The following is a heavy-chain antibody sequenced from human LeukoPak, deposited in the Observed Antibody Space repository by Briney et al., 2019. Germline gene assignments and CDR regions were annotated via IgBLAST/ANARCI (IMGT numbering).Heavy chain of an antibody. CDR3: ARDRYNWNDFDY. Sequence: ASVKVSCKASGHTFTGYYMHWVRQAPGQGLEWMGWINPNSGGTNYAQKFQGRVTMTRDTSISTAYMELSRLRSDDTAVYYCARDRYNWNDFDYWGQGTLVTVSS. V-gene: IGHV1-2*02. CDR1: GHTFTGYY. J-gene: IGHJ4*02. D-gene: IGHD1-1*01. CDR2: INPNSGGT.